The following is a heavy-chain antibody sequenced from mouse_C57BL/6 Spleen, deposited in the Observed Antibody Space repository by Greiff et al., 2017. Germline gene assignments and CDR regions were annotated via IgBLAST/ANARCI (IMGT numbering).Heavy chain of an antibody. D-gene: IGHD4-1*01. Sequence: VQLQQSGPELVKPGASVKISCKASGYAFSSSWMNWVKQRPGKGLEWIGRIYPGDGDTNYNGKFKGKATLTADKSSSTAYMQLSSLTSEDSAVYFCAKNWDGGRYFDVWGTGTTVTVSS. CDR3: AKNWDGGRYFDV. V-gene: IGHV1-82*01. CDR2: IYPGDGDT. CDR1: GYAFSSSW. J-gene: IGHJ1*03.